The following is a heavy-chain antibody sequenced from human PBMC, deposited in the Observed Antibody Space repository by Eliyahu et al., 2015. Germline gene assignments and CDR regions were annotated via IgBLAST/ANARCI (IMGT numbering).Heavy chain of an antibody. J-gene: IGHJ4*02. CDR3: AKHIRGDPLGDY. CDR2: ITAGGRLK. CDR1: GFSFSTCA. Sequence: EVQLLEPGGGLVQPGGSLRLSCAASGFSFSTCAMSWVRQAPGKGLERVAGITAGGRLKYYAASVEGRFTISRDNAENTVHLQMSSLRAEDTAVYYCAKHIRGDPLGDYWGQGTLVTVSS. V-gene: IGHV3-23*01. D-gene: IGHD3-16*02.